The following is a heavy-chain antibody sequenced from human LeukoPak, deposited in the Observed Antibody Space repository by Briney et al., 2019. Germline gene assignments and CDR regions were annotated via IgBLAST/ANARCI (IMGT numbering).Heavy chain of an antibody. Sequence: SETLSLTCTVSGDSISSYYWSWIRQSPGKGLEWIGYIHYSGSTDYNPSLKSRVTMSVDTSKNQFSLKLTSVTAADTAVYYCARGAAATRDFWGQGTLVTVSS. J-gene: IGHJ4*02. D-gene: IGHD6-13*01. CDR3: ARGAAATRDF. CDR2: IHYSGST. CDR1: GDSISSYY. V-gene: IGHV4-59*08.